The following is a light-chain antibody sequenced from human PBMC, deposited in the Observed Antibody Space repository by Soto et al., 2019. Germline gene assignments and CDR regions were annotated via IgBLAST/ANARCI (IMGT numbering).Light chain of an antibody. V-gene: IGKV3-20*01. CDR1: HSVSSSY. CDR3: QQYGSSLSIT. J-gene: IGKJ5*01. Sequence: EIVLSQSPGTLSLSPGERVTLSCRASHSVSSSYLAWYQEKPGQAPRLLIYGASSRATGIPDRFSGSGSGTDFTLTITRLEPEDFAVYYCQQYGSSLSITFGQGTRLEIK. CDR2: GAS.